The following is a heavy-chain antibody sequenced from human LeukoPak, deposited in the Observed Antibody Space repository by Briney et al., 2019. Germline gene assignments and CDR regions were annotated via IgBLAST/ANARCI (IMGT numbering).Heavy chain of an antibody. CDR2: ISYDGSNN. CDR3: ATYRKQLDALPPFFDD. Sequence: GWSLRLSCAASGFSFSSYGMHGVLQAPGKGLEGVAVISYDGSNNYYADSVKGRFTTSRDNSKNTLYLQMNSLRAEDTAVYYCATYRKQLDALPPFFDDWGQGTLVTVSS. CDR1: GFSFSSYG. V-gene: IGHV3-30*03. D-gene: IGHD6-13*01. J-gene: IGHJ4*02.